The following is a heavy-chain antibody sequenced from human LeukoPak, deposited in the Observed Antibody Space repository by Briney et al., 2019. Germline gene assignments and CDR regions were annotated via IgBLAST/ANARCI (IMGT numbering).Heavy chain of an antibody. CDR1: GFTLSDYY. V-gene: IGHV3-11*01. J-gene: IGHJ4*02. CDR2: SSSSGSTI. Sequence: GSLRLSCSASGFTLSDYYMSWIRQAPGKGLEWVSYSSSSGSTIYYADSVKGRFAISRDNAKNSLYLQMNSLRAEDTAVYYCARRRDFIDYWGQGTLVTVSS. D-gene: IGHD3/OR15-3a*01. CDR3: ARRRDFIDY.